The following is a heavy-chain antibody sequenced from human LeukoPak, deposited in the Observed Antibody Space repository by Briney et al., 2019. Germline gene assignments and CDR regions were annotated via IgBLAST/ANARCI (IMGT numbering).Heavy chain of an antibody. CDR2: ISGFNGNT. V-gene: IGHV1-18*01. D-gene: IGHD3-10*01. CDR1: GYTFTNYG. CDR3: ARMVRGVPYYYGMAV. Sequence: ASVKVSCKPSGYTFTNYGISWVRQAPGQGLEWMGWISGFNGNTNYGQKVQGRVTMTTDTSTITAYMELRSLRSDDTAVYYCARMVRGVPYYYGMAVCGQGTTVTVSS. J-gene: IGHJ6*02.